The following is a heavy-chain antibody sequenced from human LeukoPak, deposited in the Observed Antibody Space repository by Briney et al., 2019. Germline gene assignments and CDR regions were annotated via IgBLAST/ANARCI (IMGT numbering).Heavy chain of an antibody. Sequence: GGSLRLSCAASGFTFSSYWMHWVRQAPGKGLVWVSRINSDGSSTSYADSVKGRFTISRDNAKNTLYLQMNSLRAEDTAVYYCARTTYYYDSSGYPSHAFDIWGQGTMVTVSS. D-gene: IGHD3-22*01. CDR1: GFTFSSYW. J-gene: IGHJ3*02. V-gene: IGHV3-74*01. CDR2: INSDGSST. CDR3: ARTTYYYDSSGYPSHAFDI.